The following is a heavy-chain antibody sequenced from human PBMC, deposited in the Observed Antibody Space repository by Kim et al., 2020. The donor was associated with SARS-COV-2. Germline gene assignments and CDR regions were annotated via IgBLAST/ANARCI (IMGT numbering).Heavy chain of an antibody. Sequence: GGSLRLSCAASGFTFSSYAMHWVRQAPGKGLEWVAVISYDGSNKYYADSVKGRFTISRDNSKNTLYLQMNSLRAEDTAVYYCARDIVVVPPAKGGVVYY. CDR2: ISYDGSNK. V-gene: IGHV3-30*04. J-gene: IGHJ6*01. CDR1: GFTFSSYA. CDR3: ARDIVVVPPAKGGVVYY. D-gene: IGHD2-2*01.